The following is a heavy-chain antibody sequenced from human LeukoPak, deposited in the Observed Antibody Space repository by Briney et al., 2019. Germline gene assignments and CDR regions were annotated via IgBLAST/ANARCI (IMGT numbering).Heavy chain of an antibody. Sequence: GGSLRLSCAASEFTFSNYAMNWVRQAPGKGLEWVSGISGGGGSTYYADSVKGRFTVSRDNSKKTLYLQMNSLRAEDTAMYYCARDYSIMVRGVIITTHFDYWGQGTLVTVSS. D-gene: IGHD3-10*01. CDR1: EFTFSNYA. J-gene: IGHJ4*02. CDR2: ISGGGGST. CDR3: ARDYSIMVRGVIITTHFDY. V-gene: IGHV3-23*01.